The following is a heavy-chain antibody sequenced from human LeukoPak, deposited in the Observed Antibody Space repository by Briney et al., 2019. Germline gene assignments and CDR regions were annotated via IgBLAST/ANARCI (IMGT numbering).Heavy chain of an antibody. J-gene: IGHJ4*02. Sequence: PGGSLRLSCTASGFTFSSYAMNWVRQAPGKGLEWISAISGSGGTTYYADSVKGRFTISRDNSKNTLYLQMNSLRAEDTALYYCSKTVCGWNYFDYWGQGTLVTVSS. CDR2: ISGSGGTT. D-gene: IGHD6-19*01. CDR3: SKTVCGWNYFDY. CDR1: GFTFSSYA. V-gene: IGHV3-23*01.